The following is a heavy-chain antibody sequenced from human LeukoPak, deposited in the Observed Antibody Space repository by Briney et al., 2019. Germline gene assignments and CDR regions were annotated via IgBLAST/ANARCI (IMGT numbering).Heavy chain of an antibody. V-gene: IGHV1-18*01. D-gene: IGHD3-22*01. CDR2: ISAYNGNT. J-gene: IGHJ6*03. CDR1: GYTFTSYG. CDR3: ARRFDSSGRNYYYYMDV. Sequence: ASVTVSCKASGYTFTSYGISWVRQAPGQGLEWMGWISAYNGNTNYAQKLQGRVTMTTDTSTSTAYMELRSLRSDDTAVYYCARRFDSSGRNYYYYMDVWGKGTTVTVSS.